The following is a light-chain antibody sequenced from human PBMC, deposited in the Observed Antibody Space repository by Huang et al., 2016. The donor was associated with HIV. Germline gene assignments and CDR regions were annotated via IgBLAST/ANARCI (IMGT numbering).Light chain of an antibody. CDR1: QSVDNY. CDR2: DAS. J-gene: IGKJ2*01. V-gene: IGKV3-11*01. CDR3: QQRSNWPPNT. Sequence: EIVLTQSPVTLSLSPGERATLSCRASQSVDNYLAWYQQKPGQAPRRLIYDASNRATGIPARVSGSGFGTDFTLTISSLEPEDFAVYYCQQRSNWPPNTFGQGTKVEIK.